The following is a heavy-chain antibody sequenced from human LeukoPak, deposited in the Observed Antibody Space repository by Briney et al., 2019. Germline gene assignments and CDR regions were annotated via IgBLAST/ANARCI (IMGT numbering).Heavy chain of an antibody. Sequence: ASVKVSCKASGYTFTSYGISWVRQAPGQGLEWMGWMNPNSGNTGYAQKFQGRVTMTRNTSISTAYMELSSLRSEDTAVYYCVRWGGGSITLSHWYFDLWGRGTLVTVSS. V-gene: IGHV1-8*02. J-gene: IGHJ2*01. CDR1: GYTFTSYG. CDR3: VRWGGGSITLSHWYFDL. D-gene: IGHD3-3*01. CDR2: MNPNSGNT.